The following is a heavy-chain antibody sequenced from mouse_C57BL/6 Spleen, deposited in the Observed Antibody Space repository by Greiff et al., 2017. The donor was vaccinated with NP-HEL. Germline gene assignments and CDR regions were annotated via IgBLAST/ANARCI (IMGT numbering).Heavy chain of an antibody. CDR3: ARSEDTTVVPYWYFDV. D-gene: IGHD1-1*01. Sequence: VKLMESGPGLVAPSQSLSITCTVSGFSLTSYAISWVRQPPGKGLEWLGVIWTGGGTNYNSALKSRLSISKDNSKSQVFLKMNSLQTDDTARYYCARSEDTTVVPYWYFDVWGTGTTVTVSS. CDR2: IWTGGGT. V-gene: IGHV2-9-1*01. CDR1: GFSLTSYA. J-gene: IGHJ1*03.